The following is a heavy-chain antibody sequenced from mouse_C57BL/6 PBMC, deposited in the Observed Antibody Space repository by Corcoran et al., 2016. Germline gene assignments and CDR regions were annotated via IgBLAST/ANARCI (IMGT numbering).Heavy chain of an antibody. CDR1: GYTFTTYG. J-gene: IGHJ4*01. CDR2: INTYSGVP. V-gene: IGHV9-3*01. CDR3: ARLGTTVVEHYYAMDY. Sequence: QIQLVQSGPELKKPGETVKISCKASGYTFTTYGMSWVKQAPGKGLKWMDWINTYSGVPTYADDFKGRFAFSLETSASTAYLQINNLKNEDTATYFCARLGTTVVEHYYAMDYWGQGTSVTVSS. D-gene: IGHD1-1*01.